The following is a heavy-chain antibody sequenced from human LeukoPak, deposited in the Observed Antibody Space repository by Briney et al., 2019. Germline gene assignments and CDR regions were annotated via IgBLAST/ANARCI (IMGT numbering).Heavy chain of an antibody. CDR1: GGSISSYY. CDR3: ARRFGWTLDAFDI. CDR2: IYYRGST. J-gene: IGHJ3*02. D-gene: IGHD3-10*01. V-gene: IGHV4-59*01. Sequence: PSETLSLTCTVSGGSISSYYWSWIRQPPGKGLEWIGYIYYRGSTNYNPSLKSRVTISVDTSKNQFSLKLSSVTAADTAVYYCARRFGWTLDAFDIWGQGTMVTVSS.